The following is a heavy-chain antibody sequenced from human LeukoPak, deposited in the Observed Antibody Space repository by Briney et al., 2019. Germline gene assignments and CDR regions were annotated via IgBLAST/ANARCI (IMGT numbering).Heavy chain of an antibody. CDR2: ISVGGSAT. J-gene: IGHJ4*02. CDR1: EFTFSNYD. CDR3: AKGSCRYFDY. V-gene: IGHV3-23*01. Sequence: TGGSLRLSCAASEFTFSNYDMSWVRRAPGKGLEWVSTISVGGSATYYADSVKGRFTISRDNSKNTLFLQMNSLGADDTAVYYCAKGSCRYFDYWGQGTLVTVSS. D-gene: IGHD1-26*01.